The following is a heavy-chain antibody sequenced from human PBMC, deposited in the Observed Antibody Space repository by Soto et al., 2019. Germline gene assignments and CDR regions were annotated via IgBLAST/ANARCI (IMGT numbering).Heavy chain of an antibody. V-gene: IGHV3-33*05. CDR3: ARDDDRPDNGLDM. CDR1: GFTFSKYG. CDR2: ILDDGSDQ. J-gene: IGHJ3*02. D-gene: IGHD2-8*01. Sequence: ESGGGVVQPGRSLRLSCAASGFTFSKYGMHWVRQAPGKGLEWVAVILDDGSDQKYGDSVRGRFTISRDNSKNTLYLQINSLRVEDTAVYYCARDDDRPDNGLDMWGQGKMVTVSS.